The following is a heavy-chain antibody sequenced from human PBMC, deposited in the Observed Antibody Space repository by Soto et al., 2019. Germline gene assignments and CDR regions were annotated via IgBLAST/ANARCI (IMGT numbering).Heavy chain of an antibody. D-gene: IGHD2-15*01. Sequence: PSETLSLTYTVSGGSISSYYWSWIRQPPGKGLEWIGYIYYSGSTNYNPSLKSRVTISVDTSKNQFSLKLSSVTAADTAVYYCARAGDCSGGSCYSLVYWGQGTLVTVS. J-gene: IGHJ4*02. CDR3: ARAGDCSGGSCYSLVY. CDR1: GGSISSYY. CDR2: IYYSGST. V-gene: IGHV4-59*01.